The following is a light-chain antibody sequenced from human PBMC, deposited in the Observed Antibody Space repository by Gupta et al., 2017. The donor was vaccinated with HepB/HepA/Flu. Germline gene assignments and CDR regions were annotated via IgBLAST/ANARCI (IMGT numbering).Light chain of an antibody. CDR2: GAS. CDR1: QTISSTY. J-gene: IGKJ1*01. Sequence: EIVVTQSPGTLSSSLGERATLSCRASQTISSTYLAWYQQKPRQPPRLLINGASNRAKGIPERCSGSGAGTEVILTTSRLVPEDVVAYYCQHQGSCPWTFGQGTEVEIK. CDR3: QHQGSCPWT. V-gene: IGKV3-20*01.